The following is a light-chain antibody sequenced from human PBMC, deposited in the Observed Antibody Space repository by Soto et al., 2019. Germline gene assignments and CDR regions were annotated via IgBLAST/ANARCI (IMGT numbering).Light chain of an antibody. V-gene: IGLV1-44*01. CDR1: SSNIGGNP. Sequence: QSVLTQPPSASVTPGQRVTMSCSGSSSNIGGNPVNWYQQLPGTAPKLLIYNNNQRPSGVPDRFSGSKSGTSASLAISGLQSEDEADYYCAAWHDSLNGPVFGGGTKVTVL. CDR3: AAWHDSLNGPV. J-gene: IGLJ3*02. CDR2: NNN.